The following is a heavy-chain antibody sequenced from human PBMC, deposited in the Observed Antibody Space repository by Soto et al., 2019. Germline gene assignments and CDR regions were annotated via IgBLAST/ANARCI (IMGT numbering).Heavy chain of an antibody. Sequence: KVSCKASGYTFTGYYMHWVRQAPGQGLEWMGWINPNSGGTNYAQKFQGRVTMTRDTSISTAYMELSRLRSDDTAVYYCAVLRGYSYGVRVAAFDIWGQGTMVTVSS. D-gene: IGHD5-18*01. CDR3: AVLRGYSYGVRVAAFDI. CDR1: GYTFTGYY. J-gene: IGHJ3*02. V-gene: IGHV1-2*02. CDR2: INPNSGGT.